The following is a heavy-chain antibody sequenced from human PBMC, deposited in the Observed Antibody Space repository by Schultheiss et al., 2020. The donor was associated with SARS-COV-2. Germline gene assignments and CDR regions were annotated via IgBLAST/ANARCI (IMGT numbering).Heavy chain of an antibody. J-gene: IGHJ4*02. CDR2: MDYSGTT. CDR3: ARDFMGIGYFDF. V-gene: IGHV4-59*01. Sequence: SETLSLTCTVSGGSISSYYWSWIRQPPGKALEWIGYMDYSGTTKYNPSLKSRVTISVDTSKNQISLKLSSVTAADTAVYYCARDFMGIGYFDFWGQGTLVTVSS. D-gene: IGHD7-27*01. CDR1: GGSISSYY.